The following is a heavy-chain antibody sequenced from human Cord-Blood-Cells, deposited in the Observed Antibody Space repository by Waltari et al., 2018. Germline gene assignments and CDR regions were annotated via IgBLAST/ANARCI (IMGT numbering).Heavy chain of an antibody. J-gene: IGHJ3*02. Sequence: EVQLVESGGGLVQPGRSLRLSCAASGFTFDDYAMHWVRQAPGKGREWVSGISGNSGSIGYAESGKGRFTISRDNAKNSLYLQMNSLRAEDTAWYYCAKDIVAGSRDAFDIWGQGTMVTVSS. D-gene: IGHD6-19*01. CDR1: GFTFDDYA. CDR2: ISGNSGSI. V-gene: IGHV3-9*01. CDR3: AKDIVAGSRDAFDI.